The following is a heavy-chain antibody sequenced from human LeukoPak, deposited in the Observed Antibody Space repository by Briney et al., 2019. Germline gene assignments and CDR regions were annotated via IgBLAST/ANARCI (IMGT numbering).Heavy chain of an antibody. D-gene: IGHD4-17*01. V-gene: IGHV3-33*03. J-gene: IGHJ3*02. Sequence: GGSLRLSCAASGFTFSSYGMHWVRQAPGKGLEWVAVIWYDGSNKYYADSVKGRFTISRDNSKNTLYLQMDSLRAEDTAVYYCAADVYGDYGAFDIWGQGTMVTVSS. CDR3: AADVYGDYGAFDI. CDR1: GFTFSSYG. CDR2: IWYDGSNK.